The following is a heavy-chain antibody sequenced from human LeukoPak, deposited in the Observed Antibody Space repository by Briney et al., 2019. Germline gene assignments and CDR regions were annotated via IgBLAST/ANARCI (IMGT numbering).Heavy chain of an antibody. CDR1: GYSISSTYY. J-gene: IGHJ4*02. Sequence: SETLSLTCTVSGYSISSTYYGGWSRPPPGKGLEWIATIPHIGRTYYTPSLKSRLTISLDTSTNPFSMRLSSVTAADTAVYYCARVNAPVATFDYWGLGILVPVSS. CDR2: IPHIGRT. V-gene: IGHV4-38-2*02. CDR3: ARVNAPVATFDY. D-gene: IGHD2-21*01.